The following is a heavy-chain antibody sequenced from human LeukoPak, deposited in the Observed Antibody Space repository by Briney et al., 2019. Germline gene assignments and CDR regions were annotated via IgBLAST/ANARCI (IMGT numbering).Heavy chain of an antibody. CDR3: AADRAYCGGDCLYYGMDV. V-gene: IGHV1-8*01. CDR1: GYTFVNYD. CDR2: MNPQTGNT. J-gene: IGHJ6*02. Sequence: ASVKVSCKASGYTFVNYDINWVRQATGQGLEWMGWMNPQTGNTGSAQKFQGRLTMTRDTSITTAYMELSSLRSEDTAVYYCAADRAYCGGDCLYYGMDVWGQGTTVTVSS. D-gene: IGHD2-21*02.